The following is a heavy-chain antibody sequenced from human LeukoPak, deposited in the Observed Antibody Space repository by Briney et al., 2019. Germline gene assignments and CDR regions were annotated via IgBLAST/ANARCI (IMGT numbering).Heavy chain of an antibody. V-gene: IGHV3-48*01. D-gene: IGHD6-13*01. Sequence: PGGSLRLSCAAPGFTFSSYSMNWVRQAPGKGLEWVSYISSSSGTIYYADSVKGRFTISRDNAKNSLYLQMNSLRAEDTAVYYCARDSSRRPAAEAFFDYWGQGTLVTVSS. CDR3: ARDSSRRPAAEAFFDY. CDR2: ISSSSGTI. CDR1: GFTFSSYS. J-gene: IGHJ4*02.